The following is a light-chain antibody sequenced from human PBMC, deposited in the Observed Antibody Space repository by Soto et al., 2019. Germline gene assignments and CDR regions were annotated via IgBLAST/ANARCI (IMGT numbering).Light chain of an antibody. V-gene: IGLV2-14*01. CDR2: DVS. CDR1: RSDVGGYNY. Sequence: QSALTQPASVSGSPGQSITISCTGTRSDVGGYNYVSWYQRHPGKAPKLMIYDVSNRPSGVSNRFSGSKSGNTASLTISGLQAEDEADYYCSSYTTTSSVTFGGGPKLTVL. CDR3: SSYTTTSSVT. J-gene: IGLJ2*01.